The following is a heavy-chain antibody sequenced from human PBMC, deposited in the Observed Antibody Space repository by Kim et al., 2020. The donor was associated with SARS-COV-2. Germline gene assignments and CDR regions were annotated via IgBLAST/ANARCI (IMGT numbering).Heavy chain of an antibody. D-gene: IGHD6-19*01. J-gene: IGHJ5*02. CDR3: ARVIRAVAVSWFDP. CDR1: GYTFTSYG. CDR2: ISAYNGNT. Sequence: ASVKVSCKASGYTFTSYGISWVRQAPGQGLEWMGWISAYNGNTNYAQKLQGRVTMTTDTSTSTAYMELRSLRSDDTAVYYCARVIRAVAVSWFDPWGQGTLVTVSS. V-gene: IGHV1-18*01.